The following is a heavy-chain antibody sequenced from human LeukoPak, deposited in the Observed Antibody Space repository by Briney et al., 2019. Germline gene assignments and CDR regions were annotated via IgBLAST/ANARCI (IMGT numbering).Heavy chain of an antibody. CDR3: ATSHRAYCSGGSCYPVGYYYYYGMDV. Sequence: SETLSLTCAVYGGSFSGYYWSWIRQPPGKGLEWIGEINHSGSTNYNPSLKSRVTISVDTSKNQFSLKLSSATAADTAVYYCATSHRAYCSGGSCYPVGYYYYYGMDVWGKGTTVTVSS. CDR2: INHSGST. V-gene: IGHV4-34*01. CDR1: GGSFSGYY. D-gene: IGHD2-15*01. J-gene: IGHJ6*04.